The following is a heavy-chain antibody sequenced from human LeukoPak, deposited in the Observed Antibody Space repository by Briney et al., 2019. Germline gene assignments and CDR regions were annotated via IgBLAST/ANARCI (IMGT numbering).Heavy chain of an antibody. CDR1: GYTFTSYG. J-gene: IGHJ6*03. V-gene: IGHV1-18*01. CDR2: ISAYNGNT. Sequence: RASVKVSRKASGYTFTSYGISWVRQAPGQGLEWMGWISAYNGNTNYAQKLQGRVTMTTDTSTSTAYMELRSLRSDDTAVYYCARRGYSYGYGYYYYMDVWGKGTAVTISS. D-gene: IGHD5-18*01. CDR3: ARRGYSYGYGYYYYMDV.